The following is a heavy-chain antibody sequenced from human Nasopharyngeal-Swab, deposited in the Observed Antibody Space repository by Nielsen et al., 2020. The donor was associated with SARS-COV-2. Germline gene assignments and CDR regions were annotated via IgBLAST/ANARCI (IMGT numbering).Heavy chain of an antibody. Sequence: GESLKISCAASGFTFSRYWMHWVRQAPGKGLEWVAVIWYDGSNKYYADSVKGRFTISRDNSKNTLYLQMNSLRAEDTAVYYCARALIAVAEVGYFDYWGQGTLVTVSS. V-gene: IGHV3-33*08. CDR2: IWYDGSNK. CDR1: GFTFSRYW. D-gene: IGHD6-19*01. CDR3: ARALIAVAEVGYFDY. J-gene: IGHJ4*02.